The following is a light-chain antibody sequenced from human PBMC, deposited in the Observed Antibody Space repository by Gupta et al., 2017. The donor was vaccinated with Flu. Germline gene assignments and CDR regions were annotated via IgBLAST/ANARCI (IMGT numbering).Light chain of an antibody. Sequence: TISCTGVSSDVGAYNYVSWYQRHPGKAPKLIIYEVSHRPSGVSARFSGSKSGNTASLTIAGLQAEDEADYYRSTYTSTLLWVFGGGTKVNV. CDR1: SSDVGAYNY. CDR2: EVS. J-gene: IGLJ3*02. V-gene: IGLV2-14*03. CDR3: STYTSTLLWV.